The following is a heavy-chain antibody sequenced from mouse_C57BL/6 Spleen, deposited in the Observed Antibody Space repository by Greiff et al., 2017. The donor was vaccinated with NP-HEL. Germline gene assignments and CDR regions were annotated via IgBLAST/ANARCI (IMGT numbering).Heavy chain of an antibody. J-gene: IGHJ3*01. CDR2: IYPGSGNT. Sequence: LQESGAELVRPGASVKLSCKASGYTFTDYYINWVKQRPGQGLEWIARIYPGSGNTYYNEKFKGKATLTAEKSSSTAYMQLSSLTSEDSAVYFCAREGFAYWGQGTLVTVSA. CDR1: GYTFTDYY. CDR3: AREGFAY. V-gene: IGHV1-76*01.